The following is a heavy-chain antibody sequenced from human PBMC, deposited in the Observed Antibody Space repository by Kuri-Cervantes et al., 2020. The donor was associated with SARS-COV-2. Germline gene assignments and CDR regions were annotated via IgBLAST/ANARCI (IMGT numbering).Heavy chain of an antibody. D-gene: IGHD1-14*01. Sequence: GESLKISCAVSGLTFSSRSMNWVRQAPGMGLEWVSHIDASGKSRYYIDSVQGRFTISRDNARNSLYPQMNSLTEEDTAVYYCSTTWDHWGQGTLVTVSS. CDR2: IDASGKSR. CDR1: GLTFSSRS. CDR3: STTWDH. V-gene: IGHV3-48*02. J-gene: IGHJ4*02.